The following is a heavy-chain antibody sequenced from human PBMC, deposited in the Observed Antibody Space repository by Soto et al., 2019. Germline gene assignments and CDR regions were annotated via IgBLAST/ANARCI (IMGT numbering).Heavy chain of an antibody. CDR2: IRSNTAIT. D-gene: IGHD5-12*01. J-gene: IGHJ4*02. CDR1: GFSFNPYV. V-gene: IGHV3-23*01. CDR3: VKASDGAWPYYFDS. Sequence: GGSLRLSCVASGFSFNPYVMAWVRQAPGKGLEWVSAIRSNTAITHYPDSMRGRFTISRVNSENTIFLQMHSLRVEDSAVHFCVKASDGAWPYYFDSWGQGTLVTVSS.